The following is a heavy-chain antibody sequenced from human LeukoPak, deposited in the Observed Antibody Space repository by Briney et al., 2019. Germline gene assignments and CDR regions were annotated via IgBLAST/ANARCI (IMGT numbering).Heavy chain of an antibody. V-gene: IGHV3-23*01. CDR1: GFTFSSYA. Sequence: GGSLRLSCAASGFTFSSYAMSGVRQAPGKGLEWVSAISGSGGSTYYADSVKGRFTISRDNSKNTLYLQMNSLRADDTAVYYCAKDGGYRSSWYVNLYYCDYLGQGTLVTVSS. CDR2: ISGSGGST. J-gene: IGHJ4*02. CDR3: AKDGGYRSSWYVNLYYCDY. D-gene: IGHD6-13*01.